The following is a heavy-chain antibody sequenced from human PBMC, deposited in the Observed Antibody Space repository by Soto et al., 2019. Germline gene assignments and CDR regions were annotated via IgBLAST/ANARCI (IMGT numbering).Heavy chain of an antibody. D-gene: IGHD2-8*01. V-gene: IGHV4-34*01. CDR2: INHSGST. Sequence: SETLSLTCAVYGGSFSGYYWSWIRQPPGKGLEWIGEINHSGSTNYNPSLKSRVTISVDTSKNQFSLKLSSVTAADTAVYYCARGHCTNGVCYFDYWGQGTLVTVSS. CDR3: ARGHCTNGVCYFDY. J-gene: IGHJ4*02. CDR1: GGSFSGYY.